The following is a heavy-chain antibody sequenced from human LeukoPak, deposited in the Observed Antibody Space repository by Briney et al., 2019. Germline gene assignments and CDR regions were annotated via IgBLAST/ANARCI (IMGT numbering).Heavy chain of an antibody. V-gene: IGHV4-39*01. Sequence: PSETLSLTCTVSGGSISSSSYYWGWIRQPPGKGLEWIGSIYYSGSTYYNPSLKSRVTISVDTSKNQFSLKLSSVTAADTAVYYCAMVTPNYYYGMDVWGQGTTVTVSS. D-gene: IGHD4-23*01. CDR2: IYYSGST. CDR1: GGSISSSSYY. CDR3: AMVTPNYYYGMDV. J-gene: IGHJ6*02.